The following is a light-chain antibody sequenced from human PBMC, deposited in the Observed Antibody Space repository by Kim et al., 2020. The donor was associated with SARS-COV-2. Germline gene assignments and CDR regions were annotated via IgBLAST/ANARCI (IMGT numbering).Light chain of an antibody. CDR2: SAS. CDR3: QQYYTTPLT. Sequence: ATMNCNSRQDVSTNSNNRDYLSWYQHKPGQAPKLLIYSASTRASGVPARFSGSGSGTDFTLTISSLQAEDVAVYYCQQYYTTPLTFGQGTKVEIK. J-gene: IGKJ1*01. V-gene: IGKV4-1*01. CDR1: QDVSTNSNNRDY.